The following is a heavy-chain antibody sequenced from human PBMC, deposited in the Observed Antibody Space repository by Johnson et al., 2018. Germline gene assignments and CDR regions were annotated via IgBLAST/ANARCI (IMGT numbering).Heavy chain of an antibody. V-gene: IGHV3-30*18. J-gene: IGHJ1*01. CDR1: GFTFSAYG. CDR2: ISYDGSNK. CDR3: AKDWEVAAVDTGGYFHH. Sequence: QVQLVQSGGGVVQPGRSLRLSCAASGFTFSAYGMHWVRRAPGKGLEWVAVISYDGSNKYYADSVKGRFTISRDNSKNTLYLQMNSLRAEDTAVYDCAKDWEVAAVDTGGYFHHWGQGTLVTVSS. D-gene: IGHD6-13*01.